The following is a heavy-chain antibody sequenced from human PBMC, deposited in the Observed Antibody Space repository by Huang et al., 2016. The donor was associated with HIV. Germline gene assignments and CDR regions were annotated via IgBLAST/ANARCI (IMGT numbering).Heavy chain of an antibody. V-gene: IGHV3-30*02. Sequence: QVQLVESGGGVVQPGGSLRLSCATSGFPFSDYGLHWVRQTPGKVLEWVAFMAYDGTTKVDADSVEGRFTVSRDNSKSTLYLQMNSLRLEDTSIYYCLKDQVGPWGQGTLVTVSS. J-gene: IGHJ5*02. CDR3: LKDQVGP. CDR1: GFPFSDYG. CDR2: MAYDGTTK. D-gene: IGHD3-10*01.